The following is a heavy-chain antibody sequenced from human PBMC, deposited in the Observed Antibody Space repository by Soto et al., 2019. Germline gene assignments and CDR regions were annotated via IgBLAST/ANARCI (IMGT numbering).Heavy chain of an antibody. CDR2: IYPGDSDT. V-gene: IGHV5-51*01. Sequence: PGESLKISCKGSGYRFTSYWIGWVRQKPGKGLEWMGMIYPGDSDTRDSPSFQGQVTISADKSTSSAYLQWSNLRAGDTAVYYCARDLKYSGSSSHYGMDVWGQGTTVTVSS. D-gene: IGHD6-6*01. CDR3: ARDLKYSGSSSHYGMDV. J-gene: IGHJ6*02. CDR1: GYRFTSYW.